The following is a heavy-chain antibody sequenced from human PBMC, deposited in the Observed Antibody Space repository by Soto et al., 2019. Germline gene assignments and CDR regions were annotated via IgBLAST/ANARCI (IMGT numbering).Heavy chain of an antibody. CDR2: IYYSGST. Sequence: SETLSLTCTVSGGSISSGDYYWSWIRQSPGKGLEWIGYIYYSGSTYYNPSLKSRVTISVDTSKNQFSLKLSSVTAADTAVYYCASILTAAVNHLFDYWGQGTLVTVSS. V-gene: IGHV4-30-4*01. J-gene: IGHJ4*02. D-gene: IGHD6-13*01. CDR3: ASILTAAVNHLFDY. CDR1: GGSISSGDYY.